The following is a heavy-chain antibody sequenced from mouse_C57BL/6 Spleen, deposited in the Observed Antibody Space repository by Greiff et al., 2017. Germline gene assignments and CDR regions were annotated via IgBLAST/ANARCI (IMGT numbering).Heavy chain of an antibody. Sequence: EVQLQQSGPELVKPGASVKISCKASGYTFTDYYMNWVKQSHGKSLEWIGDINPNNGGTSYNQKFKGKATLTVDKSSSTAYMELRSLTSEDSAVYYCARRRLRYYYAMDYWGQGTSVTVSS. CDR3: ARRRLRYYYAMDY. CDR2: INPNNGGT. J-gene: IGHJ4*01. V-gene: IGHV1-26*01. D-gene: IGHD2-4*01. CDR1: GYTFTDYY.